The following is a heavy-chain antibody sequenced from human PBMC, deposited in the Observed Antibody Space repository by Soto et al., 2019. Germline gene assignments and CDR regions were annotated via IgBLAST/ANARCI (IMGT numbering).Heavy chain of an antibody. CDR1: GFTLGGYS. J-gene: IGHJ4*02. D-gene: IGHD1-26*01. V-gene: IGHV3-48*01. CDR3: APQGVGATGYLY. CDR2: ISDSGSRK. Sequence: EVQLVESGGGLVQPGGSLRLSCVVSGFTLGGYSMNCVRQAPGKGLEWVSYISDSGSRKYYADSVKGRFTISRDSAKNSLYLQMNSLRAEDTAVYYCAPQGVGATGYLYWGQGTLVTVSS.